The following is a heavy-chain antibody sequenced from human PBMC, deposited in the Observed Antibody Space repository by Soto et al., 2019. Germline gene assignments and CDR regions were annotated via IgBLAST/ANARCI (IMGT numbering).Heavy chain of an antibody. CDR1: GYSFSTYW. CDR3: ARPDSTGYYSF. D-gene: IGHD3-22*01. J-gene: IGHJ4*02. CDR2: INPDDYDT. V-gene: IGHV5-51*01. Sequence: GESLKISFKASGYSFSTYWIAWVRQMPGKSLEWMAIINPDDYDTRYSPSFQGQVTISADRSIKTAYLHWSSLKASDTAMYYCARPDSTGYYSFWGQGTLVTVSS.